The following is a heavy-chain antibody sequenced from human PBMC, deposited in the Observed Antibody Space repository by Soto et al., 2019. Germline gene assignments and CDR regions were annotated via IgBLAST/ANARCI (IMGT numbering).Heavy chain of an antibody. CDR3: AAGYCSGGSCYATDYGMDV. J-gene: IGHJ6*02. V-gene: IGHV1-58*01. Sequence: SVKVSCKASGFTFTSSAVQWVRQARGQRLEWIGWIVVGSGNTNYAQKFQERVTITRDMSTSTAYMELSSLRSEDTAVYYCAAGYCSGGSCYATDYGMDVWGQGTTVTVSS. CDR2: IVVGSGNT. CDR1: GFTFTSSA. D-gene: IGHD2-15*01.